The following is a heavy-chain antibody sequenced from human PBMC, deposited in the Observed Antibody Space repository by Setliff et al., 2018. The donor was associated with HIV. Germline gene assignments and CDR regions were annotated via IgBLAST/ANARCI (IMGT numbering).Heavy chain of an antibody. CDR3: ARRPALTTGREYYFDF. Sequence: PSETLSLTCPVSADSISTYYCSWIRQTAGKGLEWIGRIYTSGSTNYNPSLKSRVTISIDTSKNQFSMKLNAVTAADTAVYYCARRPALTTGREYYFDFWGQGTLVTVSS. CDR2: IYTSGST. D-gene: IGHD1-1*01. CDR1: ADSISTYY. V-gene: IGHV4-4*07. J-gene: IGHJ4*02.